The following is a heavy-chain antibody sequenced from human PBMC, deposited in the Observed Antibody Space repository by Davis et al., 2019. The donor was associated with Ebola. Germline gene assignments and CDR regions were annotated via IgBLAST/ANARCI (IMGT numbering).Heavy chain of an antibody. CDR1: GGSVSSGSYY. Sequence: PGGSLRLSCTVSGGSVSSGSYYWSWIRQPPGKGLEWIGYIYYSGSTYYNPSLKSRVIISVDTSKNQFSLKLSSVTAADTAVYYCARGGIFIVATIKGRIDYWGQGTLVTVSS. D-gene: IGHD5-12*01. CDR3: ARGGIFIVATIKGRIDY. J-gene: IGHJ4*02. V-gene: IGHV4-61*01. CDR2: IYYSGST.